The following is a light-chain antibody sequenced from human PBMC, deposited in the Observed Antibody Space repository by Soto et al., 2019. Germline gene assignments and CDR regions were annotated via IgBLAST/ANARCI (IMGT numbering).Light chain of an antibody. Sequence: EMLMTQSPATLSVSPGERVSLSCWASQSVTNKLAWYQQRPGQPPRLLLYDASTRATGVPATFSGSGSGTDFTLTISSLQSEDLGVYYCLQYHYWPWTFGPGTKVEIK. CDR3: LQYHYWPWT. V-gene: IGKV3-15*01. CDR1: QSVTNK. CDR2: DAS. J-gene: IGKJ1*01.